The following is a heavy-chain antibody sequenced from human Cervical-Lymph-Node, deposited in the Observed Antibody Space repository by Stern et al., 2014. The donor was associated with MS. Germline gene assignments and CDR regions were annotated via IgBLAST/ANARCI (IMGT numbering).Heavy chain of an antibody. D-gene: IGHD6-19*01. CDR1: GYTFRSYH. J-gene: IGHJ4*02. CDR2: INRRGGGT. Sequence: QMKLVQSGAEVKKPGASVKVSCKASGYTFRSYHMHWVRQAPGQGLEWLGTINRRGGGTYYAQKFQGRVSMTSYPSTSTVYMELSSLRSGDTALFYCTRDSGNTGWYYFDYWGQGPLVTVSS. CDR3: TRDSGNTGWYYFDY. V-gene: IGHV1-46*01.